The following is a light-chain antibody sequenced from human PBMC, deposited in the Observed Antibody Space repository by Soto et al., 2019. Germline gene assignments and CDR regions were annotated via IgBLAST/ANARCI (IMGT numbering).Light chain of an antibody. Sequence: VQMTHSPSTLSGSVLDRVTITCRSSQTISSWLAWYQQKPGKAPKLLIYKASTLKSGVPSRFRGSGSGTGFTLTISSLQPDDFETHYSQQYNSYSEASAQGTXVDIK. CDR1: QTISSW. J-gene: IGKJ1*01. CDR3: QQYNSYSEA. CDR2: KAS. V-gene: IGKV1-5*03.